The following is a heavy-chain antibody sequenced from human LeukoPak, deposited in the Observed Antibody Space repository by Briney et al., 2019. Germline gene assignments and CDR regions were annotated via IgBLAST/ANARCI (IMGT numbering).Heavy chain of an antibody. CDR2: IHYSGST. CDR1: GGSISGSY. V-gene: IGHV4-59*01. D-gene: IGHD1-14*01. Sequence: SETLSLTCSVSGGSISGSYWSWIRQTPGKGLEWIAHIHYSGSTTLNPSLKSRVTISIDTSKNQFSLRVRPVTAADTAVYYCARVGRDNHNDYIDYWGQGTLVTISS. CDR3: ARVGRDNHNDYIDY. J-gene: IGHJ4*02.